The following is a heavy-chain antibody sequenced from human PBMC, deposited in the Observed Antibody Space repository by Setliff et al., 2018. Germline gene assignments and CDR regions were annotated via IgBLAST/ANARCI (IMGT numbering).Heavy chain of an antibody. Sequence: PSETLSLTCNVSGGSVSSTSHYWGWIRQPPGKGMEWIGSVYYSGYTYYNPSLQSRVTISVDMSKNQSSLKLTSVTAADTAVYYCARVDFTMIQGVLGLWGQGTQVTVSS. CDR3: ARVDFTMIQGVLGL. D-gene: IGHD3-10*01. CDR1: GGSVSSTSHY. J-gene: IGHJ1*01. CDR2: VYYSGYT. V-gene: IGHV4-39*07.